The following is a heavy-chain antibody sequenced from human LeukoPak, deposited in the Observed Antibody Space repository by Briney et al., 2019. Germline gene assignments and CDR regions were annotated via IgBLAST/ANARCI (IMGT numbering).Heavy chain of an antibody. CDR1: GGSISSYY. D-gene: IGHD2-15*01. CDR3: ARRGPDCSGGSCYSLIDY. J-gene: IGHJ4*02. V-gene: IGHV4-59*08. CDR2: IYYSGST. Sequence: PSETLSLTCTVSGGSISSYYWSWIRQPPGKGLEWFGYIYYSGSTNYNPSLKSRVTISVDTSKNQFSLKLSSVTAADTAVYYCARRGPDCSGGSCYSLIDYWGQGTLVTVSS.